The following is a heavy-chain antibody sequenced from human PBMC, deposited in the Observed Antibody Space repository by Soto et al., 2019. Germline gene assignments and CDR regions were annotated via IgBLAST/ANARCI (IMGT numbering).Heavy chain of an antibody. CDR2: INPNSGGT. CDR1: GYTFTGYY. Sequence: QVQLVQSGAEVKKPGASVKVSCKASGYTFTGYYMHWVRQAPGQGLEWMGWINPNSGGTNYAQKFKGWVTMTRDTSISTAYMELSRLRSDDTAVYYCARVARGIAAAGPDWYFDLWGRGTLVTVSS. CDR3: ARVARGIAAAGPDWYFDL. J-gene: IGHJ2*01. V-gene: IGHV1-2*04. D-gene: IGHD6-13*01.